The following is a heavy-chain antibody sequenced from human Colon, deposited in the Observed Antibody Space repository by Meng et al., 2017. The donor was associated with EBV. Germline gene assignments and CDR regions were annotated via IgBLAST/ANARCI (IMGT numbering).Heavy chain of an antibody. Sequence: QVQLVQSGSALKKPGDALKVSFKASGYTFTSYAMNWLRQAPGQGLEWMGWINTNTGNPTYAQGFTGRFVFSLDTSVSTAYLQISSLKAADTAVYYCARLYCSGGSCYTIDYWGQGTLVTVS. CDR1: GYTFTSYA. J-gene: IGHJ4*02. V-gene: IGHV7-4-1*02. D-gene: IGHD2-15*01. CDR3: ARLYCSGGSCYTIDY. CDR2: INTNTGNP.